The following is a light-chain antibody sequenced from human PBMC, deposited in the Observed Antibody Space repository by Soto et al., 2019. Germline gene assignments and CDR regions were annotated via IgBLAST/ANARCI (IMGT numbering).Light chain of an antibody. CDR3: QKFNTAPLS. Sequence: DIQMTQSPSSLSASVGDRVTITCRASQDISVYLAWYQQKPGKVPKLLIYSASTLQSVVPSRFSGSRSGTDFTLTISSLQPEDVATSFCQKFNTAPLSFGQGTRLEIK. CDR2: SAS. CDR1: QDISVY. V-gene: IGKV1-27*01. J-gene: IGKJ5*01.